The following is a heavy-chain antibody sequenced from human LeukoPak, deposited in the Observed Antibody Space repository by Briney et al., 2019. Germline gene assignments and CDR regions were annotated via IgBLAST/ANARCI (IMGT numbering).Heavy chain of an antibody. Sequence: SVKVSCKASGGTFRSYAISWVRQTPGQGLEWMGGIIPIFGSANYAQKFQGRVTITADKSTSTAYMELSSLRSEDTAVYYCARDGIVLMVYATHVGMDVWGQGTTVTVSS. J-gene: IGHJ6*02. CDR1: GGTFRSYA. CDR2: IIPIFGSA. V-gene: IGHV1-69*06. D-gene: IGHD2-8*01. CDR3: ARDGIVLMVYATHVGMDV.